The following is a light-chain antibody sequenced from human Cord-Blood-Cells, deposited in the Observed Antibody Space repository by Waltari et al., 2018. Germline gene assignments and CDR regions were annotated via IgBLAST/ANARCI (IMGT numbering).Light chain of an antibody. Sequence: DLQMTQSPSSLSASVGDRVTITCRASQSISSYLNWYQQKPGKAPKLLIYAASSLQSGVPSRFSGSGSGTDFTLTISNLQPEDFATYYCQQSYSTPYTFGQGTKLEIK. V-gene: IGKV1-39*01. CDR1: QSISSY. CDR3: QQSYSTPYT. CDR2: AAS. J-gene: IGKJ2*01.